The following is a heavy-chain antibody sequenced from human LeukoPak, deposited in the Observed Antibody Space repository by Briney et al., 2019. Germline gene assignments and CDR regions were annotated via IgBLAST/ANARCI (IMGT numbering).Heavy chain of an antibody. V-gene: IGHV1-69*05. CDR3: ARRSTGTTSFDY. J-gene: IGHJ4*02. D-gene: IGHD1-7*01. CDR1: GYTFTSYG. Sequence: ASVKISCKASGYTFTSYGISWVRQAPGQGLEWMGGIIPIFGTANYAQKFQGRVTITTDESTSTAYMELSSLRSEDTAVYYCARRSTGTTSFDYWGQGTLVTVSS. CDR2: IIPIFGTA.